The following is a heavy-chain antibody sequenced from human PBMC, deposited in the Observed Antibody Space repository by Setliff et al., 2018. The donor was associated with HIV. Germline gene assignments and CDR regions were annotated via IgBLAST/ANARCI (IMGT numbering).Heavy chain of an antibody. J-gene: IGHJ6*03. CDR1: GFTFSSYA. CDR2: ISSSAGST. D-gene: IGHD3-9*01. V-gene: IGHV3-23*01. CDR3: ARDQPYFDYLLSSASKAYYYYYMDV. Sequence: GGSLRLSCAASGFTFSSYAMSWVRQTPGKGLEWVSFISSSAGSTYYADSVKGRFTIARDDSKNTVYLQMNSLRTEDTAMYFCARDQPYFDYLLSSASKAYYYYYMDVWGRGTTVTVSS.